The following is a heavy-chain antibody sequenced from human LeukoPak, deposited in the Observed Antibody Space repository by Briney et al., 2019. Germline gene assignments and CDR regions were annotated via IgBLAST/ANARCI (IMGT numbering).Heavy chain of an antibody. J-gene: IGHJ5*02. V-gene: IGHV4-31*03. D-gene: IGHD6-19*01. Sequence: SQTLSLTCTVSGGSISSGGYYWSWIRQHAGKGLEWIGYIYYSGSTYYNPSLKSRVTISVDTSKNQFSLKLSSVTAADTAVYYCARFVYQWLGRDWFDPWGQGTLVTVSS. CDR1: GGSISSGGYY. CDR2: IYYSGST. CDR3: ARFVYQWLGRDWFDP.